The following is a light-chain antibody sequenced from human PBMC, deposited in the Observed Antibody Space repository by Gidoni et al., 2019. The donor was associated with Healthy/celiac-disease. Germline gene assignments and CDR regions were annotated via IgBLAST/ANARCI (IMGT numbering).Light chain of an antibody. CDR2: DAA. Sequence: DIVLTQSPATLSLSPGEIATLSCRASQSVRSYLAWYQQKPGQAPRLLIYDAANRATGIPARFRGSGSGTDFTLTISSLGPEDFAVYYCQQRDNWPPYTFGQGTKLEIK. CDR1: QSVRSY. J-gene: IGKJ2*01. CDR3: QQRDNWPPYT. V-gene: IGKV3-11*01.